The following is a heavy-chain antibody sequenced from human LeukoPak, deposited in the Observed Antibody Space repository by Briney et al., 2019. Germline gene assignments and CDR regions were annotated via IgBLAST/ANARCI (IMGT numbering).Heavy chain of an antibody. CDR1: GYTFTSYY. D-gene: IGHD3-9*01. J-gene: IGHJ6*03. CDR3: AREGVLRYSDWLPTLGYYYYYMDV. CDR2: INPSGGST. Sequence: GASVKVSCKASGYTFTSYYMHWVRQAPGQGLEWMGIINPSGGSTSYAQKFQGRVTMTTDTSTSTAYMELRSLRSDDTAVYYCAREGVLRYSDWLPTLGYYYYYMDVWGKGTTVTISS. V-gene: IGHV1-46*01.